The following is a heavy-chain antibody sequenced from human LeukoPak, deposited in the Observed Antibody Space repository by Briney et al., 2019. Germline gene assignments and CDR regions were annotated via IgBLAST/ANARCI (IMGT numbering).Heavy chain of an antibody. D-gene: IGHD5-18*01. CDR1: GYTLTELS. CDR3: ATKGVDTAMVFDY. CDR2: SHPEDGET. J-gene: IGHJ4*02. V-gene: IGHV1-24*01. Sequence: ASVKVSCKVSGYTLTELSMHWVRQAPGKGLEWMGGSHPEDGETIYAQKFQGRVTMTEDTSRDTAYMELSSLRSEDTAVYYCATKGVDTAMVFDYGGQGTLVTVSS.